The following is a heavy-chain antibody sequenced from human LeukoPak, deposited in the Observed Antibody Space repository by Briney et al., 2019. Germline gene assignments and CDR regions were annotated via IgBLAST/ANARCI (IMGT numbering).Heavy chain of an antibody. Sequence: SETLSLTCAVSGGSISNSNWWSWVRQPPGKGLEWIGEIYHSGSTNYNPSLKSRVTISVDKSKNQFSLKLSSVTAADTAVYYCARVELRRSAFDIWGQGTMVTVSS. J-gene: IGHJ3*02. D-gene: IGHD1-7*01. CDR1: GGSISNSNW. CDR3: ARVELRRSAFDI. CDR2: IYHSGST. V-gene: IGHV4-4*02.